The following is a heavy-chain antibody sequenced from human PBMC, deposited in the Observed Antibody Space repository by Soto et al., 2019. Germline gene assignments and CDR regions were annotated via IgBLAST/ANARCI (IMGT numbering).Heavy chain of an antibody. D-gene: IGHD3-22*01. CDR1: GFSFSDYY. CDR2: ISSSGDII. Sequence: PGGSLRLSCAGSGFSFSDYYMSWIRQAPGKGLEWVSYISSSGDIIYYADSVKGRFTISRDNAKNSLYLQMNSLRAEDTAVYYCARDLGYYASYGYFDYWGQGTVVTVSS. CDR3: ARDLGYYASYGYFDY. V-gene: IGHV3-11*01. J-gene: IGHJ4*02.